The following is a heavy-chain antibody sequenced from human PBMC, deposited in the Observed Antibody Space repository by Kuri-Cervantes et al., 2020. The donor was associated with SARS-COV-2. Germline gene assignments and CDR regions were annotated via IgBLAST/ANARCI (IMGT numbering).Heavy chain of an antibody. J-gene: IGHJ5*02. Sequence: SETLSLTCAVYGGSFSGNYWSWIRQPPGKGLEWIGEINHSESTNYNQSLKSRVTISVDTSMNQFSLKLSSVTAADTSVYYCARDQEYGDYVEVGWFDPWGQGTLVTVSS. V-gene: IGHV4-34*01. CDR2: INHSEST. D-gene: IGHD4-17*01. CDR3: ARDQEYGDYVEVGWFDP. CDR1: GGSFSGNY.